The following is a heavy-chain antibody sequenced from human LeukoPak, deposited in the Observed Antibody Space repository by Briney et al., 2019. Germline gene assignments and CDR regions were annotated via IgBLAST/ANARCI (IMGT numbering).Heavy chain of an antibody. V-gene: IGHV3-74*01. CDR2: INSDGSST. D-gene: IGHD3-3*01. CDR3: ARAVRAHPPADF. J-gene: IGHJ4*02. Sequence: GGSLRLSCAASGFSFSSYWMHWVRQAPGKGLECVSRINSDGSSTTYADSVKGRSSISRDNAKNTLYLHMSSLRAEDTGVYYCARAVRAHPPADFWGQGTLVTVSS. CDR1: GFSFSSYW.